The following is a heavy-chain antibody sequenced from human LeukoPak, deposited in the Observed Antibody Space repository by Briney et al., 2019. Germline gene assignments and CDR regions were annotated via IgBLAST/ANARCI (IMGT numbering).Heavy chain of an antibody. D-gene: IGHD4-11*01. J-gene: IGHJ4*02. V-gene: IGHV3-23*01. Sequence: GGSLRLSCAASGFTFSSYAMSWVRQAPGKGLEWVSAISGSGGSAYYADSVKGRFTISRDNSKNTLYLQMNSLRAEDTAVYYRAKEGDYRSWVGFDYWGQGTLVTISS. CDR2: ISGSGGSA. CDR3: AKEGDYRSWVGFDY. CDR1: GFTFSSYA.